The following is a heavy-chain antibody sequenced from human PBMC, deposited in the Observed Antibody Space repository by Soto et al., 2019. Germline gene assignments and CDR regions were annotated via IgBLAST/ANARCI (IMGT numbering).Heavy chain of an antibody. Sequence: SETLSLTCAVSGGSITSTNWWSWGRQSPGKGLEWIGEIHHGGSTNYNPSLQTRVTISVDNSKNQFSLKLSSVTAADTAVYYDILTGYSGIFDYWGQGTLVTVSS. J-gene: IGHJ4*02. D-gene: IGHD3-9*01. CDR2: IHHGGST. V-gene: IGHV4-4*02. CDR3: ILTGYSGIFDY. CDR1: GGSITSTNW.